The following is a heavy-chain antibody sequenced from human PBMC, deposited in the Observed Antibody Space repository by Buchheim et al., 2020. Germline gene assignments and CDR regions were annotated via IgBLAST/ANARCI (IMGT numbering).Heavy chain of an antibody. J-gene: IGHJ4*02. CDR3: ARRRDGYNFDLDY. V-gene: IGHV3-48*01. CDR2: ISSSSSTI. Sequence: EVQLVESGGGLVQPGGSLRLSCAASGFTFSSYSMNWVRQAPGKGLEWVSYISSSSSTIYYADSVKGRFTSSRDNAKNSLYLQMNALRADDTAVYYCARRRDGYNFDLDYWGQGTL. CDR1: GFTFSSYS. D-gene: IGHD5-24*01.